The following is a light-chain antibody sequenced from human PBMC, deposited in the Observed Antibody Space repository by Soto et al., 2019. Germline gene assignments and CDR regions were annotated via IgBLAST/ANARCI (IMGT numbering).Light chain of an antibody. CDR2: ASS. J-gene: IGKJ1*01. V-gene: IGKV1-39*01. CDR1: QSISTY. CDR3: QQSYSTLWT. Sequence: DIQMTQSPSSLSASVGQRVTITCRASQSISTYLNWYQQKPGRAPRLLIYASSSLQSGVPSRFRGSGSGTDFTLTISSLQPEDFATYYCQQSYSTLWTFGQGTKVDIK.